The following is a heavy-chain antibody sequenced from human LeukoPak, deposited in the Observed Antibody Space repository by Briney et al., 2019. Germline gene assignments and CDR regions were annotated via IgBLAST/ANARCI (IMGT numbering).Heavy chain of an antibody. Sequence: PGGPLRLSCVASGVTFSRYAMSWVRQAPGKGLDWVSTISGSGDNTYFADSVKGRFTISRDNSKNTLSLQMNSLRAEDTAVYYCAKDRYRSGYCLFDCWGQGTLVTVSS. CDR3: AKDRYRSGYCLFDC. J-gene: IGHJ4*02. V-gene: IGHV3-23*01. CDR1: GVTFSRYA. CDR2: ISGSGDNT. D-gene: IGHD3-22*01.